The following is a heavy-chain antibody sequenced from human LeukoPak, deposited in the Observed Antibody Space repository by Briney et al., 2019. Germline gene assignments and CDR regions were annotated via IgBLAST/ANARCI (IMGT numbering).Heavy chain of an antibody. Sequence: GGSLRLSCAASGFTFSSHXMYWVRQAPGKXXXXVALIWYDGSKKYYADSVKGRFTISRDNSKNTLSLQMNSLRAEDTAVYFCARLYSSGWADYWGQGTLVTISS. D-gene: IGHD6-19*01. V-gene: IGHV3-33*07. CDR2: IWYDGSKK. J-gene: IGHJ4*02. CDR1: GFTFSSHX. CDR3: ARLYSSGWADY.